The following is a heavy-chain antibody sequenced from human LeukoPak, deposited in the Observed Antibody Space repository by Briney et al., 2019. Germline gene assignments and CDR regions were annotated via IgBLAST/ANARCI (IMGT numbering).Heavy chain of an antibody. D-gene: IGHD1-26*01. Sequence: KPSGTLSLTCAVSGGSISSSNWWSWVRQPPGKGLEWIGEIYHSGSTNYNPSLKSRVTISVDKSKNQFSLKLSSVTAADTAVYYCAREPPSSIVGAHFDYWGQGTLVTVSS. J-gene: IGHJ4*02. V-gene: IGHV4-4*02. CDR3: AREPPSSIVGAHFDY. CDR1: GGSISSSNW. CDR2: IYHSGST.